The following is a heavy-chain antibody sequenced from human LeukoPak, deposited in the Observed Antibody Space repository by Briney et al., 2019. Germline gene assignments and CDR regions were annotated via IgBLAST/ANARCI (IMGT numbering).Heavy chain of an antibody. CDR1: GGYISSGGYY. CDR3: ARGATVAGTGWFDP. D-gene: IGHD6-19*01. V-gene: IGHV4-31*03. Sequence: SETLSLTCTVSGGYISSGGYYWSWIRQHPGKGLEWIGYIYYSGSTYYNPSLKSRVTISVDTSKNQFSLKLSSATAADTAVYYCARGATVAGTGWFDPWGQGTLVTVSS. CDR2: IYYSGST. J-gene: IGHJ5*02.